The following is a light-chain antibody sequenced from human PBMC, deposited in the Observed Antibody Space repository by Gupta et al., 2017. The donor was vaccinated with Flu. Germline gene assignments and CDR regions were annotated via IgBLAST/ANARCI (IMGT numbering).Light chain of an antibody. CDR2: AAS. V-gene: IGKV3-20*01. J-gene: IGKJ3*01. Sequence: DIVLTQSPGTLSLSPGETATLSCRASQSVSSIYIAWYQQKPGQAPRLIIYAASYQAVGITDCFSGCGDDKDFTPTSSLRENEDCAGYYEQHNSNSLLFGHGTKVDI. CDR3: QHNSNSLL. CDR1: QSVSSIY.